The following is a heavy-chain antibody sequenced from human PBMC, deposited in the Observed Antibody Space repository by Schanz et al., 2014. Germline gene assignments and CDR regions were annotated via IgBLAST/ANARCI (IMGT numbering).Heavy chain of an antibody. J-gene: IGHJ3*02. D-gene: IGHD4-17*01. V-gene: IGHV3-23*04. CDR1: GFTFSSYA. CDR3: ARKMKLGVYGGKGHDSLDI. CDR2: ISASGGTT. Sequence: EVQLVESGGGLVQPGGSLRLSCAASGFTFSSYAMSWVRQAPGKGLEWVSAISASGGTTYYADSVKGRFTMSRDNSKNSVFLQMNSLRAEDTAVYYCARKMKLGVYGGKGHDSLDIWGQGTMXTVSS.